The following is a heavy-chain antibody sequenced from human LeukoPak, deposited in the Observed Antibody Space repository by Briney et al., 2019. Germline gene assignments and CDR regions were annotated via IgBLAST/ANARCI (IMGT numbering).Heavy chain of an antibody. Sequence: ASVKVSCKASGYTFTSYDMNWVRQDTGQGLEWMGWMNPNSGNTGYAQKFQGSVTMTRNNSISTAYMELISLRYEDTVVYYWARGTGDTGDAFDIWGQGTMVTVS. CDR3: ARGTGDTGDAFDI. CDR2: MNPNSGNT. CDR1: GYTFTSYD. D-gene: IGHD2-8*02. J-gene: IGHJ3*02. V-gene: IGHV1-8*01.